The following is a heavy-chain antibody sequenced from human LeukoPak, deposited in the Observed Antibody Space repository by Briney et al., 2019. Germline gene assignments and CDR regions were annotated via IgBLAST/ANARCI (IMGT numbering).Heavy chain of an antibody. CDR1: KFTFSSYE. V-gene: IGHV3-48*03. Sequence: SGGSLRLSCAASKFTFSSYEMNWVRQAPGKGLERVSYISSSGSTMYYADSVKGRFTISRDNAKNSLYLQMNSLRAEDTAVYYCASYYGSGIHWGQGTLVTVSS. D-gene: IGHD3-10*01. CDR3: ASYYGSGIH. CDR2: ISSSGSTM. J-gene: IGHJ4*02.